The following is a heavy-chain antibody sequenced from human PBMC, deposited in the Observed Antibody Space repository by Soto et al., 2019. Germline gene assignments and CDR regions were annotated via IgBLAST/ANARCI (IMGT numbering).Heavy chain of an antibody. CDR2: ISYSGTT. CDR1: GSSISSGDYY. D-gene: IGHD5-18*01. CDR3: AREGYNFGPFDY. J-gene: IGHJ4*02. V-gene: IGHV4-61*08. Sequence: PSETLSLTCTVSGSSISSGDYYWSWIRQPPGMGLEWIASISYSGTTNYNSSLKSRVTISIDTSKNQFSLKFNSVTAADTAVYYCAREGYNFGPFDYWGQGALVTSPQ.